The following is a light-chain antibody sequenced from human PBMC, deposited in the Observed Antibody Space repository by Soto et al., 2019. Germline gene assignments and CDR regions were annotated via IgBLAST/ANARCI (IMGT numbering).Light chain of an antibody. V-gene: IGKV1-39*01. Sequence: DIQMTQSPSSLSASVGDRVTITCRASQSISSYLNWYQQKPGKAPKLLIYAASSLQSGVPSRFSGSGSGTDFTVTISSLRDEDFATYYCKQSYSTPATSFGQGTRLEI. CDR1: QSISSY. CDR2: AAS. J-gene: IGKJ5*01. CDR3: KQSYSTPATS.